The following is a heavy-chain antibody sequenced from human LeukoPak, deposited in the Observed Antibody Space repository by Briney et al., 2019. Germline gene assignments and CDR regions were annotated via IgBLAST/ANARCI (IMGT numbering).Heavy chain of an antibody. CDR3: ANGAERGDYYDTFGEFDY. V-gene: IGHV3-9*01. CDR1: GFTFDDYA. Sequence: GRSLRLSCAASGFTFDDYAMHWVRQAPGKGLEWVSGISWNSGSIGYADSVKGRFTISRDNAKNSLYLQMNSLRAEDTALYYCANGAERGDYYDTFGEFDYWGQGTLVAVSS. CDR2: ISWNSGSI. J-gene: IGHJ4*02. D-gene: IGHD3-22*01.